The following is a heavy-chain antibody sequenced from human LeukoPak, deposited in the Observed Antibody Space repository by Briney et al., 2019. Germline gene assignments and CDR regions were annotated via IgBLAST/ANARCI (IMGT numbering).Heavy chain of an antibody. D-gene: IGHD1-26*01. CDR2: IYPGESDI. CDR3: ARRGWELLHFDY. CDR1: GYSFTDYW. V-gene: IGHV5-51*01. Sequence: GESLKISCKGSGYSFTDYWIGWVRQMPGKGLEWVGLIYPGESDIRYSPSFQGQVTISADKSISTAYLQWSSLKASDTAMYYCARRGWELLHFDYWGQGTLVTVSS. J-gene: IGHJ4*02.